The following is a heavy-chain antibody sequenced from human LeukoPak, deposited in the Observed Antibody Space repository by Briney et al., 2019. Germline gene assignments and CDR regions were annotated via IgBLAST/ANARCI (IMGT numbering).Heavy chain of an antibody. CDR1: GASISGGTYY. J-gene: IGHJ4*02. V-gene: IGHV4-39*01. CDR2: IYYTGST. D-gene: IGHD2-15*01. CDR3: ARRGGSCRAFDD. Sequence: SETLSLTCSVSGASISGGTYYWGWIRQPPGKGLEWIGSIYYTGSTYDNPSLKGHVTISVDTSKNQFSLKLSAVTAANTAVYYCARRGGSCRAFDDWGQGTLVTVSS.